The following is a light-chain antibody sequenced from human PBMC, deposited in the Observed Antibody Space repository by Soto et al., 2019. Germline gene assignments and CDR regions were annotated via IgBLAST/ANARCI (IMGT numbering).Light chain of an antibody. CDR3: HQYGTLPYA. J-gene: IGKJ2*01. Sequence: IALTQSPGTLSLSPGESTTLSCRASQRVSSNYVAWYQHKPGQAPRLLIHGASIRATGIPDRVSGSGSGTDFTLTISRLEPEDFAVYYCHQYGTLPYAFGQGTKLQIK. CDR1: QRVSSNY. CDR2: GAS. V-gene: IGKV3-20*01.